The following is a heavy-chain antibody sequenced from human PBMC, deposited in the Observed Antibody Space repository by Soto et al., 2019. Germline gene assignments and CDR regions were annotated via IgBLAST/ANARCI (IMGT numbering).Heavy chain of an antibody. CDR3: ARVEQWLVLGYYYYYMDV. D-gene: IGHD6-19*01. CDR1: GYTFTSYG. CDR2: ISAYNGNT. V-gene: IGHV1-18*01. J-gene: IGHJ6*03. Sequence: ASVTVSWKASGYTFTSYGISWVRQAPGQGLEWMGWISAYNGNTNYAQKLQGRVTMTTDTSTSTAYMELRSLRSDDTAVYYCARVEQWLVLGYYYYYMDVWGKGTTVTVSS.